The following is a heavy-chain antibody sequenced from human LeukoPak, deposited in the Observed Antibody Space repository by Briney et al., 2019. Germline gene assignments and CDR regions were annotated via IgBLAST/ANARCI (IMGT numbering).Heavy chain of an antibody. CDR2: INPNSGGT. J-gene: IGHJ3*02. CDR3: ARRSVSGSPDAFDI. D-gene: IGHD1-26*01. V-gene: IGHV1-2*02. CDR1: GYTFTGYY. Sequence: ASVKVSCKASGYTFTGYYMHWVQQAPGQGLEWMGWINPNSGGTNYAQKFQGRVTMTRDTSISTAYMELSRLRSDDTAVYYCARRSVSGSPDAFDIWGQGTMVTVSS.